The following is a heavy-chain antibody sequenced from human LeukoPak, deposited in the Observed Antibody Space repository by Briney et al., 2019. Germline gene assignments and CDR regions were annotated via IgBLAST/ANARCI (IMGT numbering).Heavy chain of an antibody. V-gene: IGHV3-48*02. CDR2: ISSSSSTI. Sequence: GGSLRLSCAASGFTFSSYSMNWVRQAPGKGLEWVSYISSSSSTIYYADSAKGRFTISRDNAKNSLYLQMNSLRDEDTAVYYCARGARGYSYGEYFDYWGQGTLVTVSS. CDR3: ARGARGYSYGEYFDY. CDR1: GFTFSSYS. D-gene: IGHD5-18*01. J-gene: IGHJ4*02.